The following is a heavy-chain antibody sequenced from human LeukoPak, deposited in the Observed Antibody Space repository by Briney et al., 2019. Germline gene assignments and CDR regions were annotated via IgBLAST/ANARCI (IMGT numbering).Heavy chain of an antibody. Sequence: GGSLRLSCAASGFTFSSYSMNWVRQAPGKGLEWVSSISSSSSYIKYADSVKGRFTISRDNAKNSLYLQMNSLRAEDTALYYCAKGAQWLVRGAKDYWGQGTLVTVSS. V-gene: IGHV3-21*04. CDR1: GFTFSSYS. D-gene: IGHD6-19*01. CDR3: AKGAQWLVRGAKDY. J-gene: IGHJ4*02. CDR2: ISSSSSYI.